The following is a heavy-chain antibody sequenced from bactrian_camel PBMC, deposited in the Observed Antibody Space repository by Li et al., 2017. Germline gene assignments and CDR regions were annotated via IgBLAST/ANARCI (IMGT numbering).Heavy chain of an antibody. Sequence: HVQLVESGGGSVQAGETLRLSCVASKYMYRINAMDWFRQAPGKEREGVASIYGEGGTTYYADSVKGRFTISWDNAKNTVYLQMNSLKVEDTAMYYCAARAAAYYSCTLQTPFGYWGQGTQVTVS. D-gene: IGHD2*01. CDR3: AARAAAYYSCTLQTPFGY. CDR2: IYGEGGTT. J-gene: IGHJ6*01. V-gene: IGHV3S54*01. CDR1: KYMYRINA.